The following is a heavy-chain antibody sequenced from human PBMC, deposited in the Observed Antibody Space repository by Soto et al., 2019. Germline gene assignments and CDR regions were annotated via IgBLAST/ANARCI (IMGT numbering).Heavy chain of an antibody. CDR3: AKLVRVRGVNWTAFDI. Sequence: EVQLVESGGGLLQPGRSLRLSCAASGFTFDDYAMHWVLQAPGKGLEWVSGISWNSGSIGYADSVKGRFTISRDNAKNSLYLQMNSLRAEDTALYYCAKLVRVRGVNWTAFDIWGQGTMVTVSS. CDR2: ISWNSGSI. D-gene: IGHD3-10*01. J-gene: IGHJ3*02. V-gene: IGHV3-9*01. CDR1: GFTFDDYA.